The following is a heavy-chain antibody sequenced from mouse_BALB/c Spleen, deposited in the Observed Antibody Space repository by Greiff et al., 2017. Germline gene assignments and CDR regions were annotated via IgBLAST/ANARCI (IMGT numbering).Heavy chain of an antibody. CDR1: GDSITSGY. V-gene: IGHV3-8*02. D-gene: IGHD2-10*01. CDR3: ARLMSYYEAPFAY. J-gene: IGHJ3*01. CDR2: ISYSGST. Sequence: EVQLKESGPSLVKPSQTLSLTCPVTGDSITSGYWNWIRKFPGNKLEYMGYISYSGSTYYNPSLKSRISITRDTSKNQYYLQLNSVTTEDTATYYCARLMSYYEAPFAYWGQGTLVTVSA.